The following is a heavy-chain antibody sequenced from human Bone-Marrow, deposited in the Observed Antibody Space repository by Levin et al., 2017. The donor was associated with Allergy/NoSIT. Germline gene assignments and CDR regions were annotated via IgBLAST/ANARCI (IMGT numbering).Heavy chain of an antibody. CDR3: AREDASGSFVDY. Sequence: SQTLSLPCSVSGDSISSSSYYWGWIRQPPGQGLEWIGTIFYSGNTYYNPSLKSRVTLSVDTSKNQFSLKLASVTAADTAVYYCAREDASGSFVDYWGQGTLVIVSS. CDR1: GDSISSSSYY. V-gene: IGHV4-39*07. J-gene: IGHJ4*02. D-gene: IGHD3-10*01. CDR2: IFYSGNT.